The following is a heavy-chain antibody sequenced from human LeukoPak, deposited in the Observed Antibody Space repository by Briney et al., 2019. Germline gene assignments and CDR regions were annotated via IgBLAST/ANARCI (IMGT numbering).Heavy chain of an antibody. Sequence: PGGSLRLSCTASGFIFSNYYMGWVRQAPGKGLEWVANIIEDGSKKDYVDSVEGRFTISRDNAKNSVYLQMNSLRAEDTGLYYCARRRYGTGMDVWGQGTTVTVSS. CDR1: GFIFSNYY. V-gene: IGHV3-7*01. CDR3: ARRRYGTGMDV. D-gene: IGHD3-10*01. J-gene: IGHJ6*02. CDR2: IIEDGSKK.